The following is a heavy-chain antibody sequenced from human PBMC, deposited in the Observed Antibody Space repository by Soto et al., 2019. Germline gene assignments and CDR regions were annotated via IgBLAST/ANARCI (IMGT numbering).Heavy chain of an antibody. V-gene: IGHV3-30*03. CDR3: AAYYYDSSGYFLVDY. J-gene: IGHJ4*02. CDR2: ISYDGSNK. Sequence: PGWSLRLSCAASGFTFSSYGMHWVRQAQGKGLAWVAVISYDGSNKYYADSVKGRFTICRDNSKNTLYLQMNSLRAEDTAVYYCAAYYYDSSGYFLVDYWGQGTLVTVSS. D-gene: IGHD3-22*01. CDR1: GFTFSSYG.